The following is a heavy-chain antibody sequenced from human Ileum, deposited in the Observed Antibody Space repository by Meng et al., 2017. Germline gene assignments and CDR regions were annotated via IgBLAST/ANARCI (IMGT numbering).Heavy chain of an antibody. D-gene: IGHD1-1*01. Sequence: QVELEAAGGGVVQPGRSLRLSCAASGFTFKFYGMHWVRQAPGKGLEWVAFIHNDENAPFYADSVKGRFTISRDNSKNTLYLQLNSLRAEDTAVYYCATDGPDHDIDNWGRGTLVTVSS. CDR3: ATDGPDHDIDN. V-gene: IGHV3-30*02. J-gene: IGHJ4*02. CDR1: GFTFKFYG. CDR2: IHNDENAP.